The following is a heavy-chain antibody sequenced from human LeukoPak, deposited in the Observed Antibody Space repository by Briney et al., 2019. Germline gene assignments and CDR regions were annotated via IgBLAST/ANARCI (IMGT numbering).Heavy chain of an antibody. Sequence: GGSLRLSCAASGFTFSSYGMHWVRQAPGKGLEWVAFIRYDGSNKYYADSVKGRFTISRDNSKNTLYLQMNSLRAEDTAVYYCARKSLRWRLFDYWGQGTLVTVSS. CDR2: IRYDGSNK. CDR1: GFTFSSYG. V-gene: IGHV3-30*02. CDR3: ARKSLRWRLFDY. D-gene: IGHD5-24*01. J-gene: IGHJ4*02.